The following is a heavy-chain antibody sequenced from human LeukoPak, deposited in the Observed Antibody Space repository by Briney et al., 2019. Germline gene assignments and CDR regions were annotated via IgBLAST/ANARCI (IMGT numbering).Heavy chain of an antibody. CDR3: TASDHLYCSSISCHFDY. D-gene: IGHD2-2*01. CDR2: INWNGGST. CDR1: GFTFDDYG. Sequence: PGGSLRLSCAASGFTFDDYGMSWVRQAPGKGLEWVSGINWNGGSTGYADSVKGRFTISRDNAKNSLYLQMNSLRAEDTAVYYCTASDHLYCSSISCHFDYWGQGTLVTVSS. V-gene: IGHV3-20*04. J-gene: IGHJ4*02.